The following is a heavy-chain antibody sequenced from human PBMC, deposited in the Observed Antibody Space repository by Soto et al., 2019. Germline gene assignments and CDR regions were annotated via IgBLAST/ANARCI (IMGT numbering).Heavy chain of an antibody. CDR2: IHYSGST. J-gene: IGHJ4*02. CDR3: ARTSGWYGPFEY. D-gene: IGHD6-19*01. CDR1: GDSISTYY. V-gene: IGHV4-59*01. Sequence: SETLSLTCTVSGDSISTYYSSWIRQSPGKGLEWIAYIHYSGSTDYNPSLKSRVIISVDTSKNQFSLNLDSVTSADTAVYYCARTSGWYGPFEYWGQGTLVTVSS.